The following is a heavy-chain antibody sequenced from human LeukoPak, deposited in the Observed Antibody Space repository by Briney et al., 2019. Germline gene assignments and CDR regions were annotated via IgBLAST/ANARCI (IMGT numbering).Heavy chain of an antibody. CDR1: GFTFSSYG. D-gene: IGHD3-10*01. CDR2: ISYDGSNK. J-gene: IGHJ3*02. Sequence: GGSLRLSCAASGFTFSSYGMHWVRQAPGKGLEWVAVISYDGSNKYYADSVKGRFTISRDNSKNTLYLQMNSLRAEDTAVYYCAKDRYGSGSWDAFDIWGQGTMVTVSS. CDR3: AKDRYGSGSWDAFDI. V-gene: IGHV3-30*18.